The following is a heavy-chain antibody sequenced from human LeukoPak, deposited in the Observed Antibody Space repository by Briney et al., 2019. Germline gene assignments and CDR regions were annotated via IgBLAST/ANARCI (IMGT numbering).Heavy chain of an antibody. CDR1: GLTFSTYD. CDR3: ERGGHIGFDV. D-gene: IGHD5-12*01. V-gene: IGHV3-13*04. J-gene: IGHJ3*01. Sequence: SGGSLRLSCAVSGLTFSTYDMHWVRQTTGKGLEWISGIGKGGDTYYAGSVKGRFTISRENAKNSLYLQMNSLRIGDTAVYYFERGGHIGFDVWGKGKRDPVS. CDR2: IGKGGDT.